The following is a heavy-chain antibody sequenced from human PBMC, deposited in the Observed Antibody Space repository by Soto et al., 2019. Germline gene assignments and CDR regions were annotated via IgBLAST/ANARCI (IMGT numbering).Heavy chain of an antibody. CDR3: ARVYFDRGTHRGFDP. J-gene: IGHJ5*02. CDR2: MNPTSGKT. V-gene: IGHV1-8*01. Sequence: GASVKVSCKASGYTFTSYDINWVRQATGKGLEWMGWMNPTSGKTGYAQKFQGRVTMTRNTSISTAYMELSSLRSEDTAVYYCARVYFDRGTHRGFDPWGQGKLVTVSS. CDR1: GYTFTSYD. D-gene: IGHD3-9*01.